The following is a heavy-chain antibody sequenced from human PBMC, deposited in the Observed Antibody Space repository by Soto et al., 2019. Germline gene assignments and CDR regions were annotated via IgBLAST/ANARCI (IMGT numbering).Heavy chain of an antibody. CDR1: GDSVSKYY. V-gene: IGHV4-4*07. J-gene: IGHJ5*02. D-gene: IGHD4-17*01. CDR3: ARSPAYGDYANLDT. CDR2: IHSTRSP. Sequence: SETLSLTCTVSGDSVSKYYWNWIRQPAGKGLEWIGRIHSTRSPNYNPSLKRRVTMSVDTSTNQFSLNLNLTSVTAADTAVYYCARSPAYGDYANLDTWGQGTLVTVSS.